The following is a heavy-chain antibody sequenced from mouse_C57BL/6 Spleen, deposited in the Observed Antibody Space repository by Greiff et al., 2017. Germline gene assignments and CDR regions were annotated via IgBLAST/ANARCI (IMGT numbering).Heavy chain of an antibody. CDR3: ARMGDSSGHFDY. CDR1: GFTFSDYG. J-gene: IGHJ2*01. Sequence: EVKLMESGGGLVKPGGSLKLSCAASGFTFSDYGMHWVRQAPEKGLEWVAYISSGSSTIYYADTVKGRFTISRDNAKNTLFLQMTSLRSEDTAMYYCARMGDSSGHFDYWGQGTTLTVSS. CDR2: ISSGSSTI. D-gene: IGHD3-2*02. V-gene: IGHV5-17*01.